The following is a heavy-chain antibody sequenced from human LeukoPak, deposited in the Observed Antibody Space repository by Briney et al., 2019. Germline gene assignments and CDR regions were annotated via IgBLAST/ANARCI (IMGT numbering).Heavy chain of an antibody. J-gene: IGHJ4*02. CDR3: ARDQGAAGDY. CDR2: INEDGSEK. V-gene: IGHV3-7*01. D-gene: IGHD6-13*01. CDR1: GFTFSTYW. Sequence: PGGSLRLSCAASGFTFSTYWMTWVRQAPGKGLEWVANINEDGSEKLYVDSVKGRFTIYRDNAKKSVYLQMNSLIAEDTALYYCARDQGAAGDYWGQGTLVTVSS.